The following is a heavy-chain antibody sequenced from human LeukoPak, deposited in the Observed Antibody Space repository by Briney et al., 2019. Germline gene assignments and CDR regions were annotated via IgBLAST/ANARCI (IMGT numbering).Heavy chain of an antibody. CDR2: IWYDGSNK. CDR3: AKDLGIVGATSALDI. Sequence: PGRSLRLSCAASGFTFSSYGMHWVRQAPGKGLEWVAVIWYDGSNKYYADSVKGRFTISRDNSKNTLYLQMNSLRAEDTAVYYCAKDLGIVGATSALDIWGQGTMVTVSS. D-gene: IGHD1-26*01. J-gene: IGHJ3*02. V-gene: IGHV3-33*06. CDR1: GFTFSSYG.